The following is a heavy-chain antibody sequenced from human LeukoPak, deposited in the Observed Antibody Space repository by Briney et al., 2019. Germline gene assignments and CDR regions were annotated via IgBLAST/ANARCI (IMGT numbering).Heavy chain of an antibody. CDR1: GFTFDDYA. CDR3: AKGPVKGYYFDY. Sequence: GRSLRLSCAASGFTFDDYAMHWVRQAPGKGLEWVSGISWNSGSIGYADSVKGRFTISRDNAKNSLYLQMNSLRAEDTALYYCAKGPVKGYYFDYRGQGTLVTVSS. J-gene: IGHJ4*02. CDR2: ISWNSGSI. V-gene: IGHV3-9*01.